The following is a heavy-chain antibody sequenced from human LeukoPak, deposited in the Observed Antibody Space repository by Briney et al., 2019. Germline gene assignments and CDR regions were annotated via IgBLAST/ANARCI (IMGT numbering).Heavy chain of an antibody. Sequence: GGSPRLSCAASGFTFSSFAMNWVRQAPGKGLEWVSGIKSDSTLIYYADSAKGRFTVSRDNSKNTVYLQMNSLRAEDTAVYYCAKNRLTAYYFDDWGQGTLVTVSS. D-gene: IGHD2-21*02. CDR3: AKNRLTAYYFDD. CDR1: GFTFSSFA. V-gene: IGHV3-23*01. CDR2: IKSDSTLI. J-gene: IGHJ4*02.